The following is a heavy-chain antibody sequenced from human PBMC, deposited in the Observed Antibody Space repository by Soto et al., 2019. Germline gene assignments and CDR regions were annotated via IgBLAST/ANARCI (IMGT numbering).Heavy chain of an antibody. CDR3: ARIVRDYYDSSQDY. CDR1: GGTFSSYA. CDR2: IIPIFGTA. D-gene: IGHD3-22*01. V-gene: IGHV1-69*13. Sequence: SVKVSCKASGGTFSSYAISWVRQAPGQGLEWMGGIIPIFGTANYAQKFQGRVTITADESTSTAYMELSSLRSEDTAVYYCARIVRDYYDSSQDYWGQGTLVTVSS. J-gene: IGHJ4*02.